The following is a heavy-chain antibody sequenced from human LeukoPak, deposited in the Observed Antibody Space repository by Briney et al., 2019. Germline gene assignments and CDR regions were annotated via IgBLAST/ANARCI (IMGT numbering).Heavy chain of an antibody. CDR2: IYYSGST. CDR1: GGSISSSSYY. J-gene: IGHJ5*02. Sequence: SETLSLTCTVSGGSISSSSYYWGWIRQPPGKGLEWIGSIYYSGSTYYNPFLKSRVTISVDTSKNQFSLKLSSVTAADTAVYYCARHDPFRTVRCTSCNWFDPWGQGTLVTVSS. D-gene: IGHD2-2*01. CDR3: ARHDPFRTVRCTSCNWFDP. V-gene: IGHV4-39*01.